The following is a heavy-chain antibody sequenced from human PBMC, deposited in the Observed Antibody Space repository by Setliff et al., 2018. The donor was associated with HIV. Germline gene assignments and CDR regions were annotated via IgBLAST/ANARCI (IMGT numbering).Heavy chain of an antibody. D-gene: IGHD3-10*01. J-gene: IGHJ6*03. Sequence: SETLSLTCTVSNGSISSHYWSWIRQPPGKGLEWIGYIYYSGSTNYDPSLKSRVTISVDTSKNQFSLKLTSVTAADTAVYYCARSRGLLWFGDYYYYMDVWGKGTTVTVSS. V-gene: IGHV4-59*11. CDR1: NGSISSHY. CDR3: ARSRGLLWFGDYYYYMDV. CDR2: IYYSGST.